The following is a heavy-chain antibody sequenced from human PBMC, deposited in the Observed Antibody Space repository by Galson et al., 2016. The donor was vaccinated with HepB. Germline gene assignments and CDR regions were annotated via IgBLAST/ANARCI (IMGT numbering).Heavy chain of an antibody. CDR2: VYTGGST. CDR3: STADY. D-gene: IGHD2/OR15-2a*01. J-gene: IGHJ4*02. CDR1: GGSISTLKCY. V-gene: IGHV4-39*03. Sequence: TLSLTCTVSGGSISTLKCYWGWIRQPPGKGLEWIGSVYTGGSTYYNPSLESRVTISVDTSTNQFSLRLSSVTAADTAFYYCSTADYWGPGSLVTVSS.